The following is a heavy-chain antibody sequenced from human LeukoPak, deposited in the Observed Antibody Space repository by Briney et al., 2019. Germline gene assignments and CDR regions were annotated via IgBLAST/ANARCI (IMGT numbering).Heavy chain of an antibody. CDR3: ARAGSSIAARTDAFDI. CDR2: ISAYSGNT. D-gene: IGHD6-6*01. J-gene: IGHJ3*02. V-gene: IGHV1-18*01. Sequence: ASVKVSCKASGFTFTSYFINWVRQAPGQGLEWMGWISAYSGNTNYAQRLQGRVTMTTDKSTNTAYLDLRSLRSDDTAVYFCARAGSSIAARTDAFDIWGQGTMVTVSS. CDR1: GFTFTSYF.